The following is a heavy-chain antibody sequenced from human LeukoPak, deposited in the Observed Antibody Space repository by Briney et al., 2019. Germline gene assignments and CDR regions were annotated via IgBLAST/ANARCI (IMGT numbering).Heavy chain of an antibody. V-gene: IGHV4-59*08. CDR2: IYYSGGT. CDR1: GGSISSYY. D-gene: IGHD6-13*01. J-gene: IGHJ4*02. CDR3: ARHLYNSSWYALNFDY. Sequence: SETLSLTCTVSGGSISSYYWSWIRQPPGKGLEWIGYIYYSGGTNYNPSLKSRVTISVDTSKNQSSLKLSSVTAADTAVYYCARHLYNSSWYALNFDYWGQGTLVTVSS.